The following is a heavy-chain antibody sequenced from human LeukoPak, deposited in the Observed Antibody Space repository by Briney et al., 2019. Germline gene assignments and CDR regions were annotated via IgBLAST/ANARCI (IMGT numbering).Heavy chain of an antibody. Sequence: GGSLRLSCTASGFTFDDYAMHWVRQAPGKGLEWVSGISWNSDSIGYADSVKGRFTISRDNAKNSLYLQMNSLRAEDTALYYCARQIYYYGMDVWGQGTTVTVSS. V-gene: IGHV3-9*01. CDR1: GFTFDDYA. CDR2: ISWNSDSI. J-gene: IGHJ6*02. CDR3: ARQIYYYGMDV.